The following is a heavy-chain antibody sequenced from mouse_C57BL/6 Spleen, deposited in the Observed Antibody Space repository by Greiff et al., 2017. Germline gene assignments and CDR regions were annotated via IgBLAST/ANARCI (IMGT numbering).Heavy chain of an antibody. CDR3: ARAGYDYDRYYYAMDY. V-gene: IGHV3-6*01. D-gene: IGHD2-4*01. Sequence: ESGPGLVKPSQSLSLTCSVTGYSITSGYYWNWIRQFPGNKLEWMGYISYDGSNNYNPSLKNRISITLDTAKTQFFLKLNSVTTEDTATYYCARAGYDYDRYYYAMDYWGQGTSVTVSS. CDR2: ISYDGSN. J-gene: IGHJ4*01. CDR1: GYSITSGYY.